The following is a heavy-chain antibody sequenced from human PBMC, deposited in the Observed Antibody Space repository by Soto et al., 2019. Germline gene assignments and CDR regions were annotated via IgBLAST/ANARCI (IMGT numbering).Heavy chain of an antibody. Sequence: LSLTCTVSGGSVSSGSYYWSWIRQPPGKGLEWIGYIYYSGSTNYNPSLKSRVTISVDTSKNQFPLKLSSVTAADTAVYYCAREITDYYDLWGQGTLVTVSS. CDR3: AREITDYYDL. D-gene: IGHD1-20*01. CDR2: IYYSGST. J-gene: IGHJ4*02. CDR1: GGSVSSGSYY. V-gene: IGHV4-61*01.